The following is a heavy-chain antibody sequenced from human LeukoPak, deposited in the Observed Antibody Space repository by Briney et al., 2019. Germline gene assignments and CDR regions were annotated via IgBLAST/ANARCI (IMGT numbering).Heavy chain of an antibody. D-gene: IGHD2-21*02. Sequence: GGSLRLSCAASGFTVSSNYMSWVRQAPGKGLEWVSVIYSGGSTYYADSVKGRFTISRGNSKNTLYLQMNSLRAEDTAVYYCARGMTSHYYYYYMDVWGKGTTVTVSS. J-gene: IGHJ6*03. V-gene: IGHV3-66*02. CDR3: ARGMTSHYYYYYMDV. CDR1: GFTVSSNY. CDR2: IYSGGST.